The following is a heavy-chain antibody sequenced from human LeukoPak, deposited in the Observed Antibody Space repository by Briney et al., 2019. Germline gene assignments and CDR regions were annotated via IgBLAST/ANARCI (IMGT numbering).Heavy chain of an antibody. J-gene: IGHJ4*02. CDR2: ISYDGSNK. CDR3: AKDRIAASGLSYYFDY. CDR1: GFTFSGYG. V-gene: IGHV3-30*18. Sequence: GGSLRLSCAASGFTFSGYGMHWVRQAPGKGLEWVTLISYDGSNKYYVDSMKGRFTISRDNFKNTLYLQMNSLRAEDTAVYYCAKDRIAASGLSYYFDYWGQGTLVTVSS. D-gene: IGHD6-13*01.